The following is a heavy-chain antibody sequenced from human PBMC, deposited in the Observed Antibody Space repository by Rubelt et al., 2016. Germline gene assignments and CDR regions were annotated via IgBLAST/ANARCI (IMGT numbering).Heavy chain of an antibody. D-gene: IGHD2-2*01. Sequence: QVQLVQSGAEVKKPGSSVKVSCKASGGTSRTYSISWVRQAPGQGLEWMGRIIPILGVANYAQKFQGRFTMTADKSTSTAYMELSSLTSEDTAVYYWASRYCSTTSCYHFDYWGQGTLVTVSS. J-gene: IGHJ4*02. CDR3: ASRYCSTTSCYHFDY. CDR1: GGTSRTYS. V-gene: IGHV1-69*04. CDR2: IIPILGVA.